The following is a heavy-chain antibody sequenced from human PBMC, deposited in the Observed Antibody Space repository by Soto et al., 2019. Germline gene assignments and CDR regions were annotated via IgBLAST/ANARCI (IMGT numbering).Heavy chain of an antibody. CDR2: VYWDDSK. J-gene: IGHJ4*02. CDR3: AHCRGGVASF. D-gene: IGHD2-2*01. CDR1: GLSLSTRDVG. V-gene: IGHV2-5*02. Sequence: QITLNESGPTLVKPTQTLTLTCTFSGLSLSTRDVGVGWIRQPPGEALEWLGVVYWDDSKTYSPSLESRLTITEDTSKNQGVLRMTKMDPVDTATYYCAHCRGGVASFWGQGTLVTVSS.